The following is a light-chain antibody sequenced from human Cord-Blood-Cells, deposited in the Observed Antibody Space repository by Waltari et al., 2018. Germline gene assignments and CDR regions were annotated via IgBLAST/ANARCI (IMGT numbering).Light chain of an antibody. CDR3: QQYNSYSYT. V-gene: IGKV1-5*01. Sequence: DIQMTQSPSPLSASLGDRVTTTCRASQSISSGLAWYQQKPGKAPKLLIYDASSLESGVPSRFSGSGSGTEFTLTISSLQPDDFATYYCQQYNSYSYTFGQGTKLEIK. J-gene: IGKJ2*01. CDR2: DAS. CDR1: QSISSG.